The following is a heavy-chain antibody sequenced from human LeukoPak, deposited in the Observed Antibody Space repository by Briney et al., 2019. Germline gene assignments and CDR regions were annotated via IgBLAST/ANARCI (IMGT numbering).Heavy chain of an antibody. CDR1: GFTFSSYA. D-gene: IGHD4/OR15-4a*01. V-gene: IGHV3-30*04. CDR3: ASPPPSANYFFDRYAEYFQH. Sequence: GRSLRLSCAASGFTFSSYAMHWVRQAPGKGLEWVAVISYDGSNKYYADSVKGRFTISRDNSKNTLYLQMNSLRAEDTAVYYCASPPPSANYFFDRYAEYFQHWGQGTLVTVSS. J-gene: IGHJ1*01. CDR2: ISYDGSNK.